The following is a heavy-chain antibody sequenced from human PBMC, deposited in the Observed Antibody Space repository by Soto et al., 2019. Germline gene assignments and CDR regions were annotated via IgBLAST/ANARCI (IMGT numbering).Heavy chain of an antibody. CDR3: ARGYDILTGPPDY. D-gene: IGHD3-9*01. CDR2: INHSGST. V-gene: IGHV4-34*01. CDR1: GGSFSGYY. J-gene: IGHJ4*02. Sequence: PSETLSLTCAVYGGSFSGYYWSWIRQPPGKGLEWIGEINHSGSTNYNPSLKSRVTISVDTSKNQFSLKLSSVTAADTAVYYCARGYDILTGPPDYWGQGTLVTVSS.